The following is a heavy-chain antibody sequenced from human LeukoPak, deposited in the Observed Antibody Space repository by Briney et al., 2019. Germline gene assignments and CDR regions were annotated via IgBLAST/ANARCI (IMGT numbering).Heavy chain of an antibody. Sequence: GGSLRLSCEASTFTFSIYWMHWVRQASGKGLVWVSYINGDGSASNYADSVKGRLTISRDNAKNTLYLQMNSLRAEDTAVYYCATGSGTYYDSWGQGTLVTVSS. J-gene: IGHJ4*02. CDR2: INGDGSAS. V-gene: IGHV3-74*01. D-gene: IGHD3-10*01. CDR1: TFTFSIYW. CDR3: ATGSGTYYDS.